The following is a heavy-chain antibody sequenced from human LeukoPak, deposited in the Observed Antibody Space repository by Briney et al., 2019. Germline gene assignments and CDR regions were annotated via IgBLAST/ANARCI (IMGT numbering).Heavy chain of an antibody. J-gene: IGHJ4*02. CDR3: ARDVKYQRLEGGFDY. CDR1: GDSINVYY. D-gene: IGHD3-16*01. CDR2: IHSSGTT. Sequence: PSETLSLTCTVSGDSINVYYWSWIRQAAGRGLEWIGRIHSSGTTNYNPSLKSRVTVSVDASKNQFSLRLTSVSAADTAVYYCARDVKYQRLEGGFDYWGQGILVTVSA. V-gene: IGHV4-4*07.